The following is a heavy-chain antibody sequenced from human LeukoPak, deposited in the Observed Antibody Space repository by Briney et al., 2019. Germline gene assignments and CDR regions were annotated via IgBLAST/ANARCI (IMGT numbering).Heavy chain of an antibody. J-gene: IGHJ4*02. V-gene: IGHV3-66*04. CDR3: ARHRSFGFDF. D-gene: IGHD1-26*01. Sequence: GGSLRLSCVASGFTVSSNYMSWVRQAPGKGLEWVSVLYSGDNTYYAHSVKGRFNISRDNSKNTLYLQMNRLRAEDTAVYYCARHRSFGFDFWGQGTLVTVSS. CDR2: LYSGDNT. CDR1: GFTVSSNY.